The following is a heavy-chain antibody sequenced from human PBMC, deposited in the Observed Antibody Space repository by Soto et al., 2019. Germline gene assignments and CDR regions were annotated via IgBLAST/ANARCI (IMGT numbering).Heavy chain of an antibody. V-gene: IGHV1-3*05. D-gene: IGHD2-21*02. CDR2: INAGNGKT. Sequence: QVQLVQSGAEEKKPGASVKVSCKASGYTFTSYAMHWVRQAPGQRLEWMGWINAGNGKTKYSQKLQVRVTITRDTSASTAYMELSSLSSEDTAVSYCARARVVVTAPDFWGQGTLVTLSS. CDR1: GYTFTSYA. CDR3: ARARVVVTAPDF. J-gene: IGHJ4*02.